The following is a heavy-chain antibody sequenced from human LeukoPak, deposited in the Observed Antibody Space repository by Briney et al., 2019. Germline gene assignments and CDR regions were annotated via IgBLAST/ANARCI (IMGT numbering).Heavy chain of an antibody. CDR3: ARIRLDFVYFDY. J-gene: IGHJ4*02. Sequence: SETLSLTCTVSGGSISSYYWSWIRQPAGKVLEWIGRIYTSGSTNYNPSLKSRVTMSVDTSKNQFSLKLSSVTAAHTAVYYCARIRLDFVYFDYWGQGTLVTVSS. CDR1: GGSISSYY. D-gene: IGHD3-16*01. CDR2: IYTSGST. V-gene: IGHV4-4*07.